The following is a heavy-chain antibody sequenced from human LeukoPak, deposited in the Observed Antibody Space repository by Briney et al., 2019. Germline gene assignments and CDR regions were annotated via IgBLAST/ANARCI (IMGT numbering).Heavy chain of an antibody. V-gene: IGHV4-4*02. CDR3: ARLAYDIPRPLYYYMDV. CDR1: GGSISSTNW. Sequence: SETLSLTCAVSGGSISSTNWWTWVRQSSGKGLEWIGEISHSGTTNYNPSLKSRVTILIDSSKNQFSLKLSSVTAADTAVYYCARLAYDIPRPLYYYMDVWGKGITVTISS. CDR2: ISHSGTT. J-gene: IGHJ6*03. D-gene: IGHD5-12*01.